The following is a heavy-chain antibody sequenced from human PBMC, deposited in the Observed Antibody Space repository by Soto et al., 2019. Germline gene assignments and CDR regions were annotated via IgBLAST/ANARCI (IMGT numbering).Heavy chain of an antibody. Sequence: GGSLRLSCAASGFTFSSYGMNWVRQAPGKGLEWVSYISGSSSTIYYADSVKGRFAISRDNAKNSLNLQMNSLRDEDTAVYYCARRGWDLLNFFDYWGQGTLVTVSS. J-gene: IGHJ4*02. CDR2: ISGSSSTI. CDR3: ARRGWDLLNFFDY. D-gene: IGHD1-26*01. CDR1: GFTFSSYG. V-gene: IGHV3-48*02.